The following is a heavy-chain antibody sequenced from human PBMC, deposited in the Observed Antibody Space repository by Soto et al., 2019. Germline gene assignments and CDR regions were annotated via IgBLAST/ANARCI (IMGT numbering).Heavy chain of an antibody. J-gene: IGHJ4*02. D-gene: IGHD2-21*01. CDR3: ANGDWLDY. V-gene: IGHV3-23*01. CDR2: ISDSGNST. CDR1: GFTFSSYA. Sequence: PGGSLRLSCAASGFTFSSYAMSWVRQAPGKGLEWVSTISDSGNSTYSADSVKGRFTISRDNSKNMLYLQMNSLRAEDTAVYYCANGDWLDYWGQGTLVTVSS.